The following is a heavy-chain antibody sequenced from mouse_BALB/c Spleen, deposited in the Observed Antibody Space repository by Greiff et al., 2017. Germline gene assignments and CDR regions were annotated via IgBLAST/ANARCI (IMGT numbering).Heavy chain of an antibody. V-gene: IGHV5-9-3*01. CDR3: ARDYYGSSGYAMDY. CDR2: ISSGGSYT. J-gene: IGHJ4*01. CDR1: GFTFSSYA. Sequence: EVHLVESGGGLVKPGGSLKLSCAASGFTFSSYAMSWVRQTPEKRLEWVATISSGGSYTYYPDSVKGRFTISRDNAKNTLYLQMSSLRSEDTAMYYCARDYYGSSGYAMDYWGQGTSVTVSS. D-gene: IGHD1-1*01.